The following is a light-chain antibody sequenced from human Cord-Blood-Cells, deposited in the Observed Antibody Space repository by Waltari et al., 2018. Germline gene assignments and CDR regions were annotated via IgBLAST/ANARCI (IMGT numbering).Light chain of an antibody. CDR3: QQYGGSIT. V-gene: IGKV3-20*01. CDR2: GAS. J-gene: IGKJ5*01. CDR1: QSVSSSY. Sequence: EIVLTQSPGTLSLSPGERATLSCRASQSVSSSYLAWYQQKPGQAPRLLIYGASSRATGIPDRCSGSGSGTDFTLTISRLEPEDFAVYYCQQYGGSITFGQGTRLEIK.